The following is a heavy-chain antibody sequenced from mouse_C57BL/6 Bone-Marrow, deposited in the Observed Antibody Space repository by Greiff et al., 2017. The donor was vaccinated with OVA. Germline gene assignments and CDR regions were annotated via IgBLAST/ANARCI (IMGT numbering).Heavy chain of an antibody. CDR1: GYTFTSYW. V-gene: IGHV1-52*01. J-gene: IGHJ4*01. CDR2: IDPSDSET. D-gene: IGHD2-4*01. Sequence: VQLQQPGAELVRPGSSVKLSCKASGYTFTSYWMHWVKQRPIQGLEWIGNIDPSDSETHYNQKFKDKATLTVDKSSSTAYMQLRSLTSEDSAVYYCARRVITTTGYYAMDYWGQGTSVTVSS. CDR3: ARRVITTTGYYAMDY.